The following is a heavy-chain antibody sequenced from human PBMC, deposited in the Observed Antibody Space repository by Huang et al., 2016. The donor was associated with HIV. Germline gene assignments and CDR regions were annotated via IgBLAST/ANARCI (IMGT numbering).Heavy chain of an antibody. CDR3: VRSRSASRTDRALGF. J-gene: IGHJ4*02. Sequence: QVQLVQSGAEVKQPGASVKVSCKTSGYTFTSYDINWVRQATGQGPEWMGWMNPNSGNTGNAQKFQGRVTMTTQTAISTAYMELSSLRSEDTAVYYCVRSRSASRTDRALGFWGQGTLVTVSS. CDR1: GYTFTSYD. V-gene: IGHV1-8*01. CDR2: MNPNSGNT. D-gene: IGHD2-2*01.